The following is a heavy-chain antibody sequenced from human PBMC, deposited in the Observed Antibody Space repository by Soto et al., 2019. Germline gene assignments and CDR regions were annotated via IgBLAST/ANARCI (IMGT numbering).Heavy chain of an antibody. CDR2: ISGSGGST. J-gene: IGHJ4*02. Sequence: GESLKISCAASGFTFSSYAMSWVRQAPGKGLEWVSAISGSGGSTYYADSVKGRFTISREHSKNTLYLQMNSLRAEDTAVYYCANGQTSYCSSTSCYMNLFDYWGQGTLVTVSS. V-gene: IGHV3-23*01. CDR1: GFTFSSYA. CDR3: ANGQTSYCSSTSCYMNLFDY. D-gene: IGHD2-2*01.